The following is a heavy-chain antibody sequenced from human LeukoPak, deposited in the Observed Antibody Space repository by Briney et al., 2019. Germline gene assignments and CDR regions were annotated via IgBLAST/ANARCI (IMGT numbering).Heavy chain of an antibody. CDR2: ISSSSSYI. CDR3: ARVKNHRGIAVAGSDY. Sequence: GGSLRLSCAASGFTFSSYEMNWVRQAPGKGLEWVSSISSSSSYIYYADSVKGRFTISRDNAKSSLYLQMNSLRAEDTAVYYCARVKNHRGIAVAGSDYWGQGTLVTVSS. J-gene: IGHJ4*02. D-gene: IGHD6-13*01. CDR1: GFTFSSYE. V-gene: IGHV3-21*01.